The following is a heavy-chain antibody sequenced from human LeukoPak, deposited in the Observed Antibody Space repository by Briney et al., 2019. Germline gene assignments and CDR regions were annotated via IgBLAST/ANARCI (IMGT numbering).Heavy chain of an antibody. J-gene: IGHJ4*02. D-gene: IGHD6-13*01. Sequence: SETLSLTCTVSGGSISSYYWSWIRQPPGKGLEWIGYIYYSGTTNYNPSLKSRVTISVDTSKNQFSLRVSSVTAADTAVYYCARRPYGSSWYDYWGQGTLVTVSS. CDR1: GGSISSYY. CDR3: ARRPYGSSWYDY. CDR2: IYYSGTT. V-gene: IGHV4-59*08.